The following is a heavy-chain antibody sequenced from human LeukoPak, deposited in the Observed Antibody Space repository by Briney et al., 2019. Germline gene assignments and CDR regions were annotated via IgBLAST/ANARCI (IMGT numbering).Heavy chain of an antibody. CDR1: GGSISSYY. CDR3: ARAGRWEGRPHAFDI. Sequence: KPSETLSLTRTVSGGSISSYYWSWIRQPPGKGLEWIGYIYYSGSTNYNPSLKSRVTISVDTSKNQFSLKLSSVTAADTAVYYCARAGRWEGRPHAFDIWGQGTMLTVSS. J-gene: IGHJ3*02. V-gene: IGHV4-59*01. D-gene: IGHD1-26*01. CDR2: IYYSGST.